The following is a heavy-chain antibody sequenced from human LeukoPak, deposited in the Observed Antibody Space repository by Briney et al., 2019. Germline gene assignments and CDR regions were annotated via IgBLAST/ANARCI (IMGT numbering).Heavy chain of an antibody. Sequence: GGSLRLSCAASGFTLSSNYMSWVRQAPGKGLEGVSVIYSGGRTYYSDSVTGRCTISRDNSKNTLYLQMNSLRAEDTAVYYCARVERVVFYDYWGQGTLVTVSS. CDR1: GFTLSSNY. D-gene: IGHD3-9*01. CDR3: ARVERVVFYDY. V-gene: IGHV3-53*01. CDR2: IYSGGRT. J-gene: IGHJ4*02.